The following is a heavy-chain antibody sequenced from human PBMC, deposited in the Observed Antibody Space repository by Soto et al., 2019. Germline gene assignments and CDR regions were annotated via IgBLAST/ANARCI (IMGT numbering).Heavy chain of an antibody. J-gene: IGHJ5*02. Sequence: EVQLLESGGGLVQPGGSLRLSCAASGFTFSRHAISWVRQAPGKGLEWVSAISGSGGSTYYADSVRGRFTISRDNSKNTLYLQMNSLRAEDTAVYYCAKVGYYDFWGDAKNWFDPWGQGTLVTVSS. CDR3: AKVGYYDFWGDAKNWFDP. CDR2: ISGSGGST. V-gene: IGHV3-23*01. CDR1: GFTFSRHA. D-gene: IGHD3-3*01.